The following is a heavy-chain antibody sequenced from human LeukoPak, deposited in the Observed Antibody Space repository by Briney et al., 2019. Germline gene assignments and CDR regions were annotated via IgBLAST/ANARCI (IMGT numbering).Heavy chain of an antibody. CDR2: INPNSGGT. V-gene: IGHV1-2*02. Sequence: GASVTVSCKASGYTFTGYYMHWVRQAPGQGLEWMGWINPNSGGTNYAQKFQGRVTMTRDTSISTAYMELSRLRSDDTAVYYCARYYYDSSGYYSVLFGYWGQGNLVTVSS. D-gene: IGHD3-22*01. CDR3: ARYYYDSSGYYSVLFGY. J-gene: IGHJ4*02. CDR1: GYTFTGYY.